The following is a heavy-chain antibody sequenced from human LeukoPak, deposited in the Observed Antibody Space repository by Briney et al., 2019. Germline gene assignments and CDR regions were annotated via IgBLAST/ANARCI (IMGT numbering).Heavy chain of an antibody. Sequence: GGSLRLSCAASGFTVSTNYMSWVRQAPGKGLEWVSAIYSGGNTYYADSVKGRFTLSRDNSENTLHLQMNSLRVEDTAVYYCTRERPNLAHPWGQGTLVTVSS. CDR3: TRERPNLAHP. J-gene: IGHJ5*02. V-gene: IGHV3-66*01. CDR1: GFTVSTNY. CDR2: IYSGGNT.